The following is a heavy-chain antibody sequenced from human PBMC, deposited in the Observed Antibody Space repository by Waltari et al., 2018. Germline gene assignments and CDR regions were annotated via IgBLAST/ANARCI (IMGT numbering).Heavy chain of an antibody. V-gene: IGHV3-7*01. CDR1: GFSLSSDW. CDR3: ARDVNGVLDY. CDR2: IRQDGLDR. D-gene: IGHD2-8*01. Sequence: EVQLVESGGGLVQPGGSLRLSCAASGFSLSSDWMSWVREAPGKGLEWVANIRQDGLDRGHGDSVKGRFIISRDNARNSVYLQMNSLTAEDTAVYYCARDVNGVLDYWGQGTLVTVSS. J-gene: IGHJ4*02.